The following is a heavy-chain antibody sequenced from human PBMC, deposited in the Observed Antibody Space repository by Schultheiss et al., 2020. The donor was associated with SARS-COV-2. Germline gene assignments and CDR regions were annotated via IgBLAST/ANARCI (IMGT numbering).Heavy chain of an antibody. CDR3: AKEGIVVVPAAIGAPFDY. J-gene: IGHJ4*02. CDR2: ISGSGGST. D-gene: IGHD2-2*02. CDR1: GFTFSDYY. V-gene: IGHV3-23*01. Sequence: GESLKISCAASGFTFSDYYMSWVRQAPGKGLEWVSAISGSGGSTYYADSVKGRFTISRDNSKNTLYLQMNSLRAEDTAVYYCAKEGIVVVPAAIGAPFDYWGQGTLVTVSS.